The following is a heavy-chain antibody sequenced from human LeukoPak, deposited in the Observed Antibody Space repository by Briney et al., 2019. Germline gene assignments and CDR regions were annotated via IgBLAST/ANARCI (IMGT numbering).Heavy chain of an antibody. D-gene: IGHD3-22*01. J-gene: IGHJ5*02. CDR1: GGTFSSYA. CDR2: IIPIFGTA. CDR3: ARDLIRVYDSSGCYYNWFDP. Sequence: ASVKVSCKASGGTFSSYAISWVRQAPGQGLEWMGGIIPIFGTANYAQKFQGRVTITTDESTSTAYMELSSLRSEDTAVYYCARDLIRVYDSSGCYYNWFDPWGQGTLVTVSS. V-gene: IGHV1-69*05.